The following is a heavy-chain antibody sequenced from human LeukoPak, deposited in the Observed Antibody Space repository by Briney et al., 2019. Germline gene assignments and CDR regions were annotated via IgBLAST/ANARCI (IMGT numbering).Heavy chain of an antibody. J-gene: IGHJ3*02. CDR1: GGSISSSSYY. CDR2: IYYSGST. Sequence: SETLSLTCTVSGGSISSSSYYWGWIRQPPGKGLEWIGSIYYSGSTYYNPSLKSRVTISVDTSKNQFSLKLSSVTAADTAVYYCARVYCSSTSCYRAFDIWGQGTMVTVSS. D-gene: IGHD2-2*02. V-gene: IGHV4-39*01. CDR3: ARVYCSSTSCYRAFDI.